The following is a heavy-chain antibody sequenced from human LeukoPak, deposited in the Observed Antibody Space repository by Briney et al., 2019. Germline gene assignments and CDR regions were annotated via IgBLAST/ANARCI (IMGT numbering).Heavy chain of an antibody. Sequence: GGSLRLSCAASGFTFSSYTMTWVRQAPGKGLEWVPSISNSSTYIYYADSVKGRFTISRDNVQNSLYLQMNSLRAEDTAVYYCARSVCSSTSCYYFDYWGQGTLVIVSS. CDR3: ARSVCSSTSCYYFDY. CDR2: ISNSSTYI. J-gene: IGHJ4*02. D-gene: IGHD2-2*01. V-gene: IGHV3-21*01. CDR1: GFTFSSYT.